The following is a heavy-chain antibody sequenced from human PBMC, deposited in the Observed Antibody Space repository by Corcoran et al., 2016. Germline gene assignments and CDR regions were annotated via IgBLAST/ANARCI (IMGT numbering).Heavy chain of an antibody. D-gene: IGHD4-4*01. Sequence: QLQLQESGPGLVKPSETLSLTCTVSGGSISSSSYYWGWIRQPPGKGLEWIGSIYYSGSTYYNPSLKSRVTISVDTSKNQFSLKLSSVTAADTAVYYCAREPTAIITTVTTGWFDPWGQGTLVTVSS. V-gene: IGHV4-39*07. J-gene: IGHJ5*02. CDR1: GGSISSSSYY. CDR2: IYYSGST. CDR3: AREPTAIITTVTTGWFDP.